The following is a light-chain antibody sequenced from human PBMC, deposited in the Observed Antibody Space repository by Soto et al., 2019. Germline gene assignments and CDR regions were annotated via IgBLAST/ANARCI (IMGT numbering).Light chain of an antibody. CDR3: MQRLQTPWT. Sequence: DIVMTQSPLSLPVTPGEPASISCRSSQSLLHTSGYNYLDWYLQKPGQSPQLLIYLGSNRASGVPDRFSGSESGTDFTLKITRVEAEDVGAYYCMQRLQTPWTFGQGTKVDIK. V-gene: IGKV2-28*01. CDR1: QSLLHTSGYNY. CDR2: LGS. J-gene: IGKJ1*01.